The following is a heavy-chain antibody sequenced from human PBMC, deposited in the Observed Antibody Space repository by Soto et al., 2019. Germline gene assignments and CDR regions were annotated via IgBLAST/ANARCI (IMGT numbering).Heavy chain of an antibody. CDR2: TYYRSKWYN. Sequence: SQTLSLTCAISGDSVSSNSAAWNWIRQSPSRGLEWLGRTYYRSKWYNDYAVSVKSRITINPDTSKNQFSLQLNSVTPEDTAVYYCARVLVVVVPAASVEPRTYYYGMDVWGQGTTVTVSS. V-gene: IGHV6-1*01. D-gene: IGHD2-2*01. CDR1: GDSVSSNSAA. J-gene: IGHJ6*02. CDR3: ARVLVVVVPAASVEPRTYYYGMDV.